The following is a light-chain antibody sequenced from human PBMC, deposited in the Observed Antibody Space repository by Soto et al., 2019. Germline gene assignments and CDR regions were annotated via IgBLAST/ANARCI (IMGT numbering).Light chain of an antibody. CDR2: EVS. J-gene: IGLJ3*02. V-gene: IGLV2-8*01. CDR1: SSDVGGYTY. Sequence: QSVLTQPPSASGSPGQSVTISCTGTSSDVGGYTYVSWYQQHPGKAPKLMIYEVSKRPSGVSDRFSGSKSGNTASLTVSGLQAEDEADYYCSSYAGSNIWVFGGGTKLTVL. CDR3: SSYAGSNIWV.